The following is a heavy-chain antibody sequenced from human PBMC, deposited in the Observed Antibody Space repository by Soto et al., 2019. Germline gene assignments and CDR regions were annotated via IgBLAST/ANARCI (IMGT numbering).Heavy chain of an antibody. CDR2: IDPSDSYT. CDR1: GYSFTSYW. J-gene: IGHJ6*02. D-gene: IGHD1-7*01. Sequence: PGESLKISCKGSGYSFTSYWISWVRQMPGKGLEWMGRIDPSDSYTNYSPSFQGHVTISADKSISTAYLQWSSLKASDTAMYYCARHISPKCITGTTCHGMDVWGQGTTVTVS. V-gene: IGHV5-10-1*01. CDR3: ARHISPKCITGTTCHGMDV.